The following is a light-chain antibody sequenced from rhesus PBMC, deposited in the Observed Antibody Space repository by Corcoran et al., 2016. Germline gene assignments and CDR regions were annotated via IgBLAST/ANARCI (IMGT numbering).Light chain of an antibody. Sequence: DIQMTQSPSSLSASVGDTVTITCRASQGISNNLAWYQQKPGKVPKLLIYYASTLQSGVPSRFSGSGAGPDFTLAISSLQPEDFSTYYCQHGYGTPWTFGQGTKVEIK. V-gene: IGKV1S15*01. CDR3: QHGYGTPWT. CDR1: QGISNN. CDR2: YAS. J-gene: IGKJ1*01.